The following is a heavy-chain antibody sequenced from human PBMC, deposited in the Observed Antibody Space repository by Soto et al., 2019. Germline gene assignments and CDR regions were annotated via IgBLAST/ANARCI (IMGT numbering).Heavy chain of an antibody. CDR1: GFTFSSYG. D-gene: IGHD2-15*01. CDR3: AKANGYCSGGSCYAGGYFDY. J-gene: IGHJ4*02. CDR2: ISWNSGNM. V-gene: IGHV3-9*01. Sequence: GGSLRLSCSASGFTFSSYGIHWVRQAPGKGLEWVAGISWNSGNMGYADSVKGRFTISRDNAKNSLFLQMNSLRAEDTALYYCAKANGYCSGGSCYAGGYFDYWGQGILVTVSS.